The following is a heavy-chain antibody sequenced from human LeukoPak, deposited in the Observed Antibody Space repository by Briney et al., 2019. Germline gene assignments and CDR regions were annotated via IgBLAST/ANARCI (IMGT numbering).Heavy chain of an antibody. CDR1: GFTFSNYG. V-gene: IGHV3-30*18. Sequence: GRSLRLSCAASGFTFSNYGMHWVRQAPGKGLEWVAVISYDGSNKYYADSVKGRFTISRDNSKNTLYLQMNSLRAEDTAVFYCAKDRVQSSAFDIWGQGTVVTVSS. D-gene: IGHD1-1*01. CDR2: ISYDGSNK. CDR3: AKDRVQSSAFDI. J-gene: IGHJ3*02.